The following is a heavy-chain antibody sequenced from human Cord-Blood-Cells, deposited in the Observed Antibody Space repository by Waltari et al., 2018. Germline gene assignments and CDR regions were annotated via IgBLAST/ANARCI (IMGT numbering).Heavy chain of an antibody. J-gene: IGHJ4*02. CDR3: ASQTPGD. Sequence: QVQLQQWGAGLLKPSETLSLTCAVYGGSSSGYYWSWIRQPPGKGLEWIGEINHSGSTNYNPSLKSRVTISVDTSKNQFSLKLSSVTAADTAVYYCASQTPGDWGQGTLVTVSS. V-gene: IGHV4-34*01. D-gene: IGHD7-27*01. CDR1: GGSSSGYY. CDR2: INHSGST.